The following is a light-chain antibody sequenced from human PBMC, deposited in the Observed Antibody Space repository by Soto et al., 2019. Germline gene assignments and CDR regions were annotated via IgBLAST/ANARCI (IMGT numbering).Light chain of an antibody. V-gene: IGKV1-5*03. J-gene: IGKJ2*01. CDR3: EQYYVYYT. Sequence: IRLTLFPATVTASVGDRVTITCQASQYISNWLAWYQQKPGKAPQLLIHMASILENGVPSRFSGSGSGTEFTLTIISLQPADFAAYYCEQYYVYYTFGQGTKVDIK. CDR2: MAS. CDR1: QYISNW.